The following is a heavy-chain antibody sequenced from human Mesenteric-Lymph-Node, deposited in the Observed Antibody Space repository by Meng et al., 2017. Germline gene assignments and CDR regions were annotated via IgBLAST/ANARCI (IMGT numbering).Heavy chain of an antibody. Sequence: QVQLQGEVPGLVMPSQTLSLTCTVAGGSISIGGFYWSWIRQHPGKGLEWIGYIYYSGSTYYNPSLRSRVAISIDTSKNQFSLKLTSVTAADTAVYFCARTNYGDYNWFDPWGQGTLVTVSS. CDR1: GGSISIGGFY. CDR2: IYYSGST. J-gene: IGHJ5*02. V-gene: IGHV4-31*03. CDR3: ARTNYGDYNWFDP. D-gene: IGHD4-17*01.